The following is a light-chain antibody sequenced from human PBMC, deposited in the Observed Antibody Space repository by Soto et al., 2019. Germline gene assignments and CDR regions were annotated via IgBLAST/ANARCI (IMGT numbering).Light chain of an antibody. CDR1: SSNLGTHT. J-gene: IGLJ2*01. CDR3: AAWDDSLNGPV. CDR2: STN. Sequence: QSVLTQPPSASETPGQRVTLSCSGSSSNLGTHTVNWYQQVPGTAPKLLIYSTNQRPSGVPDRISGSKSGTSASLAISGLQSDDEADYYCAAWDDSLNGPVFGGGTKLTVL. V-gene: IGLV1-44*01.